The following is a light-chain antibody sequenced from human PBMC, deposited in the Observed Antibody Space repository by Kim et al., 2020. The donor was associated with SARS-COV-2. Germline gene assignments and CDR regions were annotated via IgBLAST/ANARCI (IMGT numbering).Light chain of an antibody. Sequence: EIVMTQSLATLSVSPGERATLSCRASQGVNSNLAWYQQKPGQAPRLLIYGASTRATNIPARFSGSGSGTEFTLTISGLQSEDFAVYYCQQYDNWPRTFGQGTKVDI. V-gene: IGKV3-15*01. CDR3: QQYDNWPRT. J-gene: IGKJ1*01. CDR1: QGVNSN. CDR2: GAS.